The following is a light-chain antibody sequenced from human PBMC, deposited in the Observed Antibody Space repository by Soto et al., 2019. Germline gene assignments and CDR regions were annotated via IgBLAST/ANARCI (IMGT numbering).Light chain of an antibody. CDR3: QQYGSSRWT. J-gene: IGKJ1*01. CDR2: GAS. V-gene: IGKV3-20*01. CDR1: QRVSSGY. Sequence: GLTQPPGTLSLSPGERATLSCMASQRVSSGYLAWYQQKPGQAPRLLIYGASNRATDIPDRFSGRGSGTDFTLTISRLEPEDFAVYYCQQYGSSRWTFGQGTKVDIK.